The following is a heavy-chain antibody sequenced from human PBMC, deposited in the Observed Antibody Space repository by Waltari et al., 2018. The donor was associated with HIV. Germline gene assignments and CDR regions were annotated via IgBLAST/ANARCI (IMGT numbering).Heavy chain of an antibody. J-gene: IGHJ5*02. D-gene: IGHD1-26*01. V-gene: IGHV3-33*01. CDR3: ARGEGGYTYGYNWLDL. CDR2: IWYEGSKK. CDR1: GFSLSSYG. Sequence: QVQVVESGGSLVQPGWSRRLSCAASGFSLSSYGMHWVRQAPGKGLECVALIWYEGSKKYYGDSVKGRFTIFSDKSKNTVFLQMTRLRVEDTATYYCARGEGGYTYGYNWLDLWGQGTVVTVSS.